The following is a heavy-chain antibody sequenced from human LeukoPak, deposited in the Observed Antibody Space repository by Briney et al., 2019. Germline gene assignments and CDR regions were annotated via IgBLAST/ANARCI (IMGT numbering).Heavy chain of an antibody. Sequence: SETLSLTCAVYGGSFSGYYWSWIRQPAGKGLEWIGRISSSGSTNYNPSLKSRVTISVDTSKNQFSLKLSSVTAADTAVYYCARDRREYCSGGSCYPYYYYYYMDVWGKGTTVTISS. CDR1: GGSFSGYY. CDR3: ARDRREYCSGGSCYPYYYYYYMDV. CDR2: ISSSGST. J-gene: IGHJ6*03. D-gene: IGHD2-15*01. V-gene: IGHV4-4*07.